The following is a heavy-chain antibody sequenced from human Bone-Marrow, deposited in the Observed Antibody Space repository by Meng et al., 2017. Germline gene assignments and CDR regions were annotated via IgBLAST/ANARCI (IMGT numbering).Heavy chain of an antibody. D-gene: IGHD5-18*01. J-gene: IGHJ5*02. CDR1: GFIFSSYS. Sequence: GESLKISCAASGFIFSSYSMNWVRQAPGKGLEWVSSISSSSSYIYYADSVQGRFTISRDNAKNSLYLQMSSLGAEDAAVYYCARDLGSPGYSYGHWFDPWGQGTLVTVSS. CDR3: ARDLGSPGYSYGHWFDP. CDR2: ISSSSSYI. V-gene: IGHV3-21*01.